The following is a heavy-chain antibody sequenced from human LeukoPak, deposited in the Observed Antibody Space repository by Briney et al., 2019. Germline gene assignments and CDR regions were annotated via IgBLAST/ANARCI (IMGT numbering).Heavy chain of an antibody. CDR3: ARNNYYGVSYSFDD. V-gene: IGHV3-23*01. D-gene: IGHD4-17*01. CDR1: GFTFSNYA. Sequence: GGSLRLSCAASGFTFSNYAMSWVRQAPGKGLEWVSAISGSGGTTYYADSVKARSTISRDSSKNTLYLQMSSLRAEDTAVYYCARNNYYGVSYSFDDWAREPWSPSPQ. J-gene: IGHJ4*02. CDR2: ISGSGGTT.